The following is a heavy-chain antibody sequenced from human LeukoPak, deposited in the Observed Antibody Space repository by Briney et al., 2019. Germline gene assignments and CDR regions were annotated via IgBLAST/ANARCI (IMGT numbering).Heavy chain of an antibody. J-gene: IGHJ4*02. D-gene: IGHD6-19*01. Sequence: SVKVSCKASGGSFISYPLSWLRRAPGQGLEWMGGIIPIFGTANYAQKFQGRVTITADESTSTAYMELSSLRSEATAVYYCARDSRSGWYFDYWGQGTLVTVSS. CDR1: GGSFISYP. CDR3: ARDSRSGWYFDY. CDR2: IIPIFGTA. V-gene: IGHV1-69*13.